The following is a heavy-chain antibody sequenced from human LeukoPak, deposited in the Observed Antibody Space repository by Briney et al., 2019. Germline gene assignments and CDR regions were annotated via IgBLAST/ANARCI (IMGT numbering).Heavy chain of an antibody. Sequence: PGGSLSLPCAASGFTFSSYDKSWVRQAPGKGLEWVSAISGSGGSTYYADSVKGRFTISRDNYKNTLYLQMNSLRAEDTAVYYCAKRAQLLLYWGQGTLVTVSS. CDR2: ISGSGGST. CDR1: GFTFSSYD. V-gene: IGHV3-23*01. D-gene: IGHD6-19*01. CDR3: AKRAQLLLY. J-gene: IGHJ4*02.